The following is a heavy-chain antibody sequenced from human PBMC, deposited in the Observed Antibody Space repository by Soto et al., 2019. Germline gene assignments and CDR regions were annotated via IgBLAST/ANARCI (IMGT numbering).Heavy chain of an antibody. CDR2: IKSRTDGGTT. CDR3: TTDHLTTSDYYFDN. V-gene: IGHV3-15*07. J-gene: IGHJ4*02. Sequence: GGSLRLSCAASGFTFSSTWMNWLRQAPGKGLEWVGRIKSRTDGGTTDYAAPVRGRFTISRDDSRNTLYLQMSSLQTEDTAVYYCTTDHLTTSDYYFDNWGQGTLVTVSS. CDR1: GFTFSSTW. D-gene: IGHD3-22*01.